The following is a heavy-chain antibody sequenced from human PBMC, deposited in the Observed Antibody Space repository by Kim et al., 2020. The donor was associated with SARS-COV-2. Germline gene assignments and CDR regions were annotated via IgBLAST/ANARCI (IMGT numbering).Heavy chain of an antibody. Sequence: VKGRFTISRDNSKNTLYLQMNSLRAEDTAVYYCANTASYFYDSSGYYFDYWGQGTLVTVSS. D-gene: IGHD3-22*01. V-gene: IGHV3-30*02. J-gene: IGHJ4*02. CDR3: ANTASYFYDSSGYYFDY.